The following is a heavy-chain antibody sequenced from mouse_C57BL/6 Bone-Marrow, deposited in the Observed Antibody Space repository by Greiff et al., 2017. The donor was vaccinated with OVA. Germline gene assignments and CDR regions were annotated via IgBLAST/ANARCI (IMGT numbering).Heavy chain of an antibody. V-gene: IGHV5-12*01. CDR3: ARRLLHYYYAMDY. Sequence: EVQGVESGGGLVQPGGSLKLSCAASGFTFSDYYMYWVRQTPEKRLEWVAYISNGGGSPYYPDTVKGRFTISRDNAKNTLYLQMSRLKSEDTAMYYCARRLLHYYYAMDYWGQGTSVTVSS. CDR2: ISNGGGSP. CDR1: GFTFSDYY. J-gene: IGHJ4*01. D-gene: IGHD6-1*01.